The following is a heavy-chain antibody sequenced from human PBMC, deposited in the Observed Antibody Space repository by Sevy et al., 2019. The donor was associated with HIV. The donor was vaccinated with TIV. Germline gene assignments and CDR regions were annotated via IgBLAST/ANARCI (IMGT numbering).Heavy chain of an antibody. CDR3: AGDRGVGTSSYCMGV. J-gene: IGHJ6*02. Sequence: GGSLRLSCAASGFTFTSYSINWVRQAPGKGLEWVSSISSSSTYIFYADSVKGRFTISRDNARNSLYLQMNSLRADDTAVYYCAGDRGVGTSSYCMGVWGQGTTVTVSS. V-gene: IGHV3-21*01. CDR2: ISSSSTYI. CDR1: GFTFTSYS. D-gene: IGHD1-26*01.